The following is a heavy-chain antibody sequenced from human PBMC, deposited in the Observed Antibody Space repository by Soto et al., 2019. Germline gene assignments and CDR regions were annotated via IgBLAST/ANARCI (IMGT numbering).Heavy chain of an antibody. Sequence: LRLSCAVSGFTASSTYMSWVRQAPGKGLEWVSVIYSGGSTSYADSVRGRFTISRDKSKNTLYLQMNSLRHEDTAVYYCANLFDEYWGQGTLVTV. CDR1: GFTASSTY. CDR3: ANLFDEY. J-gene: IGHJ4*02. CDR2: IYSGGST. D-gene: IGHD3-9*01. V-gene: IGHV3-53*01.